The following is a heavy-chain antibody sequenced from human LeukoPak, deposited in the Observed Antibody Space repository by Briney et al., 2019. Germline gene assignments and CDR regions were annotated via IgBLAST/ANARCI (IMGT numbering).Heavy chain of an antibody. V-gene: IGHV3-30*03. CDR2: ISYDGSNK. J-gene: IGHJ4*02. CDR3: QAAAGTVDY. Sequence: PGRSLRLSCAASGFTFSSYGMHWVRQAPGKGLEWVAVISYDGSNKYYADSVKGRFTISRDNSKNTLYLQMNSLRAEDTAVYYCQAAAGTVDYWGQGTLVTVSS. CDR1: GFTFSSYG. D-gene: IGHD6-13*01.